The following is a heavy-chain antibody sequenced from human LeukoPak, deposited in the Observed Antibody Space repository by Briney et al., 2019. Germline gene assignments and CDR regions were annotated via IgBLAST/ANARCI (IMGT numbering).Heavy chain of an antibody. CDR2: IFPSGGEI. J-gene: IGHJ4*02. V-gene: IGHV3-23*01. CDR3: ARDDFSTKRIDY. CDR1: GFTFSTFA. Sequence: GSLRLSCGASGFTFSTFAMIWVRQPPGKGLEWVSSIFPSGGEIHYADSVRGRFTISRDNSKSTLSLQMNSLRADDTAVYYCARDDFSTKRIDYWGQGTLVVVSS. D-gene: IGHD2/OR15-2a*01.